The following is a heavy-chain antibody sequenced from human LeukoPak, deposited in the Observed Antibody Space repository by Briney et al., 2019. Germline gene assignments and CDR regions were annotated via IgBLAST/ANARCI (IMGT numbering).Heavy chain of an antibody. CDR2: ISSCSSYI. V-gene: IGHV3-21*01. CDR1: AFTFRRYS. Sequence: WGSLTLSCAPSAFTFRRYSMNWVPQAPRKGLAWVSSISSCSSYISYADSVQARFTIPRDIAKNSLSLQLNPQRPDPTAVFRCARESFKYYYASSGYEWIDYWGQGTLVTVSS. J-gene: IGHJ4*02. D-gene: IGHD3-22*01. CDR3: ARESFKYYYASSGYEWIDY.